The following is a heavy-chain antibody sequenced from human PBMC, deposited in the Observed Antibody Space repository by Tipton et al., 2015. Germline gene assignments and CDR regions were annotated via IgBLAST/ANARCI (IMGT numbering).Heavy chain of an antibody. Sequence: TLSLTCTVSGGSISSSSYYWAWIRQPPGKRLEWIGSLYFSGSTYYNPSLKSRVTISIDRFKNQFSLKLSSVTAADTAVYYCASPSLPHDRGDYYFQSWDQGSLVTVSS. CDR2: LYFSGST. D-gene: IGHD2-21*02. CDR1: GGSISSSSYY. V-gene: IGHV4-39*01. J-gene: IGHJ4*02. CDR3: ASPSLPHDRGDYYFQS.